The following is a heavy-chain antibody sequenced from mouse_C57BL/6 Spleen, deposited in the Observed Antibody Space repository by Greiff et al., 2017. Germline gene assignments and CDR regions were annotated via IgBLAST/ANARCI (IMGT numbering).Heavy chain of an antibody. J-gene: IGHJ4*01. CDR3: ARDGDYYYGSSYAMDY. CDR2: INPGSGGT. CDR1: GYAFTNYL. Sequence: VQLQESGAELVRPGTSVKVSCKASGYAFTNYLIEWVKQRPGQGLEWIGVINPGSGGTNYNEKFKGKATLTADKSSSTAYMQLSSLTYEDSAVYFCARDGDYYYGSSYAMDYWGQGTSVTVSS. V-gene: IGHV1-54*01. D-gene: IGHD1-1*01.